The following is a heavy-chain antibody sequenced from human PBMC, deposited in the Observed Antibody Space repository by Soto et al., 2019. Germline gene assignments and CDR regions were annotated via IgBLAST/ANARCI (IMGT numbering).Heavy chain of an antibody. V-gene: IGHV3-23*01. CDR1: GFTFSTYA. D-gene: IGHD4-17*01. CDR3: AKLMTTVTTASDY. CDR2: ISGSGGST. Sequence: EVQLLESGGGLIQPGGSLRLSCAVSGFTFSTYAMSWLRQAPGKGLEWVSAISGSGGSTYYADSVKGRFTISRDNSKSTLYLQMYSLRAEDTAVYYCAKLMTTVTTASDYWGQGTLVTVSS. J-gene: IGHJ4*02.